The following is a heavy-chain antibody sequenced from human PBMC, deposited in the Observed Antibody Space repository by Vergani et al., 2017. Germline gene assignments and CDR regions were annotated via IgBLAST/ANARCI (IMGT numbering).Heavy chain of an antibody. D-gene: IGHD2-8*01. V-gene: IGHV3-21*02. CDR1: GFTFSDHY. CDR3: ARGLWDCTHIRCSPPSY. Sequence: EVQLVESGGGLVQPGGSLRLSCAASGFTFSDHYMDWVRQAPGEGLEWVASISGSSSYVFYRDSVEGRFTITRDNAKKSVYLQMNSLRAEDTAMYFCARGLWDCTHIRCSPPSYWGQGTQVTVSS. CDR2: ISGSSSYV. J-gene: IGHJ4*02.